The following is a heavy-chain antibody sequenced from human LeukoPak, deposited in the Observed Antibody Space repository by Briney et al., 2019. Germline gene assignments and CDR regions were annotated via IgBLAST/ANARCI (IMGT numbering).Heavy chain of an antibody. CDR3: AKDLHRRFIVVVVAATPGIDY. V-gene: IGHV3-30*18. D-gene: IGHD2-15*01. Sequence: GGSLRLSCAASGFTFSRYAMSWVRQAPGKGLEWVAVISYDGSNKYYADSVKGRFTISRDNSKNTLYLQMNSLRAEDTAVYYCAKDLHRRFIVVVVAATPGIDYWGQGTLVTVSS. CDR1: GFTFSRYA. CDR2: ISYDGSNK. J-gene: IGHJ4*02.